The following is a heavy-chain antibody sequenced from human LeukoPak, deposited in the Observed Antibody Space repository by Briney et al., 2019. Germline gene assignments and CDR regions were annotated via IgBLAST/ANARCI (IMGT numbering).Heavy chain of an antibody. CDR1: GFTFSSYS. CDR3: ARGGKSRFDY. V-gene: IGHV3-48*04. D-gene: IGHD6-25*01. Sequence: PGGSLRLSCAASGFTFSSYSMNWVRQAPGKGLEWVSYTHNEATTRYADSVRGRFTTSRDNAKNSLYLEMNSLRAEDTAVYYCARGGKSRFDYWGQGILVTVSS. CDR2: THNEATT. J-gene: IGHJ4*02.